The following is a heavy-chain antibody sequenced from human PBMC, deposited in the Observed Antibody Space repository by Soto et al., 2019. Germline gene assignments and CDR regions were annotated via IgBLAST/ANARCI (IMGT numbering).Heavy chain of an antibody. V-gene: IGHV3-48*01. CDR2: ISSSSNSI. D-gene: IGHD2-21*01. CDR3: ASGEGLRYNYYVMDV. Sequence: EVQLVESGGGLVQRGGSLRLSCAASGRTFSSYSMNWVRQAPRKGLEWVSYISSSSNSIDYADSLKCRFTISGDNAKNSVYLQMNSLRAEDTAVYYCASGEGLRYNYYVMDVLGQGTTVTAS. CDR1: GRTFSSYS. J-gene: IGHJ6*02.